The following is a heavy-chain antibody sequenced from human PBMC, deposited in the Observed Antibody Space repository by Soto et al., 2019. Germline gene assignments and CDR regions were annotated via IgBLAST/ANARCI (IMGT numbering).Heavy chain of an antibody. CDR3: ARDSLYYGDDPTSYYGMDV. Sequence: QVQLVESGGGVLQPGRSLRLSCAASGFTFSSYGMHWVRQAPGNGLEWLAVIWYNGSNKYYADSGKGRFTISRENSKNTLYLQMNSLRAEDTAVYYCARDSLYYGDDPTSYYGMDVWGQGTTVTVSS. V-gene: IGHV3-33*01. D-gene: IGHD4-17*01. CDR1: GFTFSSYG. J-gene: IGHJ6*02. CDR2: IWYNGSNK.